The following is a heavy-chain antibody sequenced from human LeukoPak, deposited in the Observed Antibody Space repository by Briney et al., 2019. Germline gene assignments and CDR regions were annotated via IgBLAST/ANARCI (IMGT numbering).Heavy chain of an antibody. CDR1: GGSISSYY. J-gene: IGHJ4*02. D-gene: IGHD3-10*01. CDR2: IYYSGST. Sequence: SETLSLTCTVSGGSISSYYCSWIRQPPGKELEWIGYIYYSGSTNYNPSLKSRVTISVDTSKNQFSLKLSSVTAADTAVYYCARGGSGSYSPDYWGQGTLVTVSS. V-gene: IGHV4-59*01. CDR3: ARGGSGSYSPDY.